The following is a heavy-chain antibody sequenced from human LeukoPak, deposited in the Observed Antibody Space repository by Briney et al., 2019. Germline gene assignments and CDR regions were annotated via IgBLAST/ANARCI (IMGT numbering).Heavy chain of an antibody. Sequence: SETLSLTCTVSGGSLSSYYWSWIRQPPGKGLEWIAYVFHGGGTNYSPSLRGRVTISADPPQSQFSLTLSSVTAADSAVYYCARLYSADFRFFDYWGQGTLVTVSS. CDR2: VFHGGGT. J-gene: IGHJ4*02. D-gene: IGHD1-26*01. V-gene: IGHV4-59*08. CDR1: GGSLSSYY. CDR3: ARLYSADFRFFDY.